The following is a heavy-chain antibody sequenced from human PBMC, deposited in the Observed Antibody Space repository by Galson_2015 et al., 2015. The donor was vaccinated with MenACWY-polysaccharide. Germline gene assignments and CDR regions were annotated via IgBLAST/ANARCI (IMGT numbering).Heavy chain of an antibody. J-gene: IGHJ4*02. Sequence: SVKVSCKAPGYTFINNDINWVRQATGQGLEWMGWMNSNSGNTGYAQKFQGRVTMTRDTSISTAYMELSGLRSDDTAVYYCARGRVGQIDRYYFDYWGQGTLVSVSS. CDR2: MNSNSGNT. V-gene: IGHV1-8*01. D-gene: IGHD3-22*01. CDR3: ARGRVGQIDRYYFDY. CDR1: GYTFINND.